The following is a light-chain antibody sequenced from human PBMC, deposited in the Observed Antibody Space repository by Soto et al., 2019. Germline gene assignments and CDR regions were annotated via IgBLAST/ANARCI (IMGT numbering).Light chain of an antibody. CDR3: QQYNTYPWT. Sequence: DIQMTQSPSTLSASVGDRVTITCRASQSVSSWLAWCQQKPGKAPKVLIYKESSLQSGVPSRFSGSGSGTEFTLTISSLQPDDFAIYYCQQYNTYPWTFGQGTKVEIK. CDR1: QSVSSW. CDR2: KES. V-gene: IGKV1-5*03. J-gene: IGKJ1*01.